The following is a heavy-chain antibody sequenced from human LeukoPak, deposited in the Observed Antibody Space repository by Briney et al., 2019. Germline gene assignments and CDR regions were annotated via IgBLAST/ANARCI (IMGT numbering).Heavy chain of an antibody. J-gene: IGHJ3*02. D-gene: IGHD2-2*01. CDR3: ARGDVVVPAAFLHAFDI. Sequence: SVKVSCKASGGTFSIYAISWVRQAPGQGLEWMGGIIPIFGTANYAQKFQGRVTITADKSTSTAYMELSSLRSEDTAVYYCARGDVVVPAAFLHAFDIWGQGTMATVSS. CDR1: GGTFSIYA. V-gene: IGHV1-69*06. CDR2: IIPIFGTA.